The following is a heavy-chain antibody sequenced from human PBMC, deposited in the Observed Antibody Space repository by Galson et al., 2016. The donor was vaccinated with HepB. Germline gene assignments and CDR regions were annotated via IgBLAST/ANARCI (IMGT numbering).Heavy chain of an antibody. Sequence: SLRLSCAASGFTFDDYGMHWVRQAPGKGLEWVSGISWNRGRIGDADSVTGRFTISRDNAKNSLYLQMNSPRAEDTALYYCAKDKWASAVADFDYWGQGTLVTVTS. CDR2: ISWNRGRI. V-gene: IGHV3-9*01. J-gene: IGHJ4*02. D-gene: IGHD4-23*01. CDR1: GFTFDDYG. CDR3: AKDKWASAVADFDY.